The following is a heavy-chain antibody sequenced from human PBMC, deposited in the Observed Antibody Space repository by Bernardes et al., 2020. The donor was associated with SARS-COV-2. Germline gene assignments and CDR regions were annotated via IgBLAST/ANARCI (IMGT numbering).Heavy chain of an antibody. J-gene: IGHJ4*02. CDR2: MFYSGST. V-gene: IGHV4-39*01. CDR1: GGSISSSSYY. Sequence: SETLSLTCTVSGGSISSSSYYWGWIRQPPGKGLEWIGSMFYSGSTNYSPSLKSRVTISVDTSKNQFSLELTSVTAADTAVYSCARRVHGSFAYWGQGTLVNVSS. D-gene: IGHD3-10*02. CDR3: ARRVHGSFAY.